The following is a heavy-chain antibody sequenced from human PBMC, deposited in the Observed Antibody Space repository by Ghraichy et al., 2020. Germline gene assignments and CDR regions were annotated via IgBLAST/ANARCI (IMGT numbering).Heavy chain of an antibody. D-gene: IGHD3-16*01. Sequence: GGSLRLSCAASGFMFSSSGMNWVRQAPGKGLEWVSFISTSSSYIYYADSVMGRFTVSRDNAKNSVHLQMNSLRAEDTAIYYCVRDGGYEDPTLWGGCKNDYYTYGIDGWGQRTTVTVSS. CDR1: GFMFSSSG. CDR3: VRDGGYEDPTLWGGCKNDYYTYGIDG. J-gene: IGHJ6*02. CDR2: ISTSSSYI. V-gene: IGHV3-21*01.